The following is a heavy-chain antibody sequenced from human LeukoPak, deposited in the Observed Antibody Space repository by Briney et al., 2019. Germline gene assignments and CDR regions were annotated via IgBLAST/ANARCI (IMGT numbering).Heavy chain of an antibody. CDR3: AINQAGYCGGGSCYRHEFYYMDV. V-gene: IGHV1-69*06. CDR2: IIPVFGTA. J-gene: IGHJ6*03. CDR1: GGTFGTYV. D-gene: IGHD2-15*01. Sequence: ASVTVSCKASGGTFGTYVISWVRQAPGQGLEWMGGIIPVFGTANYAEKFQDRVTITADKSTSTAYMELSSLRSEDTAMYYCAINQAGYCGGGSCYRHEFYYMDVWGKGTSVTVSS.